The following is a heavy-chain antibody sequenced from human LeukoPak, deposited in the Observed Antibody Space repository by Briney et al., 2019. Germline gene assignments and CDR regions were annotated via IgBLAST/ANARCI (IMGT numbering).Heavy chain of an antibody. CDR1: GFTISSYG. CDR3: AKGIISGSHYGTAGDHDY. J-gene: IGHJ4*02. CDR2: ISGSGGST. V-gene: IGHV3-23*01. Sequence: GGSLRLSCAASGFTISSYGMSWVRQAPGKGLEWVSAISGSGGSTYYADSVKGRFTISRDNSKNTLYLQMNSLRAEDTAVYYCAKGIISGSHYGTAGDHDYWGQGTLVTVSS. D-gene: IGHD1-26*01.